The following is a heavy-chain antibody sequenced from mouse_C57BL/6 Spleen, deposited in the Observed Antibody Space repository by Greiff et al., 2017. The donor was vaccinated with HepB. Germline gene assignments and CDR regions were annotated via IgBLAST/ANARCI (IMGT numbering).Heavy chain of an antibody. CDR3: ASPRYYGSSYDGY. CDR2: ISSGGSYT. Sequence: EVKLMESGGDLVKPGGSLKLSCAASGFTFSSYGMSWVRQTPDKRLEWVATISSGGSYTYYPDSVKGRFTISRDNAKNTLYLQMSSLKSEDTAMYYCASPRYYGSSYDGYWGQGTLVTVSA. J-gene: IGHJ3*02. D-gene: IGHD1-1*01. V-gene: IGHV5-6*01. CDR1: GFTFSSYG.